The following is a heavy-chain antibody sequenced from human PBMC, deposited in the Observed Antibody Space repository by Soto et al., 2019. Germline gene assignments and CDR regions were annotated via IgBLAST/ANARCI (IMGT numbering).Heavy chain of an antibody. Sequence: SETLSLTCGVSGDTISTGGYSWAWIRQPPGKGLEWIGETHHSGRTNYNPSLKSRVTISVDKSKNHFSLKLSSVTAADTAVYYCARSEATVLDYWGQGTLVTVSS. CDR1: GDTISTGGYS. D-gene: IGHD4-17*01. CDR2: THHSGRT. CDR3: ARSEATVLDY. J-gene: IGHJ4*02. V-gene: IGHV4-30-2*01.